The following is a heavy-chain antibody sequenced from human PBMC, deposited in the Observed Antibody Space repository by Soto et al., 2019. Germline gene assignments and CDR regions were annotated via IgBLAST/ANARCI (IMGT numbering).Heavy chain of an antibody. D-gene: IGHD3-10*01. Sequence: KTSETLSLTCTVSGGSISSYYWSWIRQPPGKGLEWIGYIYYSGSTNYNPSLKSRVTISVDTSKNQFSLKLSSVTAADTAGYYCARDRGYGSGSLGWFDPWGQGTLVTVSS. CDR2: IYYSGST. CDR3: ARDRGYGSGSLGWFDP. CDR1: GGSISSYY. V-gene: IGHV4-59*01. J-gene: IGHJ5*02.